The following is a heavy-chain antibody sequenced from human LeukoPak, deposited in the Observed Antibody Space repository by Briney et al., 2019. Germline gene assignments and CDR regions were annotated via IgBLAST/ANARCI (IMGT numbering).Heavy chain of an antibody. V-gene: IGHV1-69*13. Sequence: ASVKVSCKASGGTFSSYGISWVRQAPGQGLEWMGGIIPIFSTANYAQKFQGRVTITADESTSTAYVELSSLRSEDTAVYYCARLDEYSSPSRYYGMDVWGQGTTVTVSS. J-gene: IGHJ6*02. CDR1: GGTFSSYG. CDR3: ARLDEYSSPSRYYGMDV. CDR2: IIPIFSTA. D-gene: IGHD6-6*01.